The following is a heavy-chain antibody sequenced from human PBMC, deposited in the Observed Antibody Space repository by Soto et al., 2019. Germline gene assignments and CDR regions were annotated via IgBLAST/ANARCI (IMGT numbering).Heavy chain of an antibody. Sequence: GGSLRLSCAASGFTFSSYAISWVRQAPGKGLEWVSVISGGGGSTWYADSVKGRFSISRDNSKNTLYLQMNSLRADDAAVYYCVKGSASVRPYYFDYWGPGTLVTVSS. J-gene: IGHJ4*02. V-gene: IGHV3-23*01. D-gene: IGHD6-6*01. CDR1: GFTFSSYA. CDR2: ISGGGGST. CDR3: VKGSASVRPYYFDY.